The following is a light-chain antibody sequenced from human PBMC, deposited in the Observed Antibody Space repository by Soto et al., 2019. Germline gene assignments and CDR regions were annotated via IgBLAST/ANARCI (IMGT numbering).Light chain of an antibody. CDR1: QSVTSD. CDR3: QQDNNWLI. V-gene: IGKV3-15*01. J-gene: IGKJ3*01. Sequence: EIVMTQSPATLSVSPGERATLSCRASQSVTSDLAWYQQKPGQAPRLLIYGASTRATGIPARFSGSGSGTEFTLTISSLQSEDFAVYYCQQDNNWLIFGPGTKLDIK. CDR2: GAS.